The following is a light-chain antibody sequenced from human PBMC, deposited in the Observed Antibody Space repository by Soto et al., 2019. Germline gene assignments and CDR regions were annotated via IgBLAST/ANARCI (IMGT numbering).Light chain of an antibody. J-gene: IGLJ3*02. CDR3: CSYAGNYRVL. CDR1: SSDVGDYDY. Sequence: QSVLTQPRSVSGSPGQSVTISCTGTSSDVGDYDYVSWYQQNPGKAPKLMIYDVNKRPSGVPDRFSGFKSGNTASLSISGLQAEDEAEYYCCSYAGNYRVLFGGGTKATVL. CDR2: DVN. V-gene: IGLV2-11*01.